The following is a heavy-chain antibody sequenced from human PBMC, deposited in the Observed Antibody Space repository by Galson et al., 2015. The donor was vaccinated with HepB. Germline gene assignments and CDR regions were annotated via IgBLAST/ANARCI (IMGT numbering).Heavy chain of an antibody. CDR1: GFTYSSYE. J-gene: IGHJ4*02. Sequence: SLRLSCAASGFTYSSYEMSWVRQGPGKGLEWVSTVSDSGGSRYYADSVKGRFTISRDNSKNTLYLQMNSLRAEDTAIYYCAKDASRGTYPDYWGQGILVTVSS. V-gene: IGHV3-23*01. CDR2: VSDSGGSR. D-gene: IGHD1-26*01. CDR3: AKDASRGTYPDY.